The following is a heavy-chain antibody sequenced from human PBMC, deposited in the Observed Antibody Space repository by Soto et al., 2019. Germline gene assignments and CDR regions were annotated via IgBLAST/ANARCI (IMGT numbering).Heavy chain of an antibody. J-gene: IGHJ4*02. CDR2: VESETHGGTT. V-gene: IGHV3-15*04. CDR3: ATGGYYPDY. D-gene: IGHD3-10*01. Sequence: EVQLVESGGGLVKPGGSLRLSCAGSGFSFSDAWMNWFRQAPGKGLEWVGRVESETHGGTTDYAAPVKGRFIVSRDDSENTVFLQMNSLKTEDTAVYYCATGGYYPDYWGQGTLVTVSS. CDR1: GFSFSDAW.